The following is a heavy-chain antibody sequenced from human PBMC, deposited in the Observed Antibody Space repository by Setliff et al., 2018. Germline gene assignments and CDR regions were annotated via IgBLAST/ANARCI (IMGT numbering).Heavy chain of an antibody. CDR1: GVSINSLSW. V-gene: IGHV4-4*02. Sequence: SETLSLTCAVSGVSINSLSWWSWVRQPPERELEWIGEINQSGTTNYNPPLKGRATISVDNPKNQFSLNLNSVTVADTAVYFCARGVRTGHLDSWGQGTLVTVSS. D-gene: IGHD1-1*01. CDR3: ARGVRTGHLDS. J-gene: IGHJ4*02. CDR2: INQSGTT.